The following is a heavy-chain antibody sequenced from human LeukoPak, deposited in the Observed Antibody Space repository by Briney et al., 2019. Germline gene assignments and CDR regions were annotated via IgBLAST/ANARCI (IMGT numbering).Heavy chain of an antibody. D-gene: IGHD3-9*01. CDR2: IIPLFGTA. Sequence: ASVKVSCKASGGTFSSYAISWVRQAPGQGLEWVGRIIPLFGTANYAQKFQGRVTITTDESTSTAYMELSSLRSEDTAVYYCARDRGYDILTGYYFDYWGQGTLVTVSS. CDR1: GGTFSSYA. V-gene: IGHV1-69*05. CDR3: ARDRGYDILTGYYFDY. J-gene: IGHJ4*02.